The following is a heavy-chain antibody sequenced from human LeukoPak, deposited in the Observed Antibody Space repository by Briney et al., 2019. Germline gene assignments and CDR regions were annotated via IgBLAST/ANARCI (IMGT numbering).Heavy chain of an antibody. V-gene: IGHV3-23*01. J-gene: IGHJ4*02. CDR2: ISANSGDS. Sequence: GGSLRLSCAASGFTFSDYAMTWVRQAPGKGLEWVSIISANSGDSYYYADSVRGRFTISRDNSKNTLYLQMNSLRAEDTAVYYCAKDQYSSGWYFTYQFDYWGQGTLVTVSS. D-gene: IGHD6-19*01. CDR1: GFTFSDYA. CDR3: AKDQYSSGWYFTYQFDY.